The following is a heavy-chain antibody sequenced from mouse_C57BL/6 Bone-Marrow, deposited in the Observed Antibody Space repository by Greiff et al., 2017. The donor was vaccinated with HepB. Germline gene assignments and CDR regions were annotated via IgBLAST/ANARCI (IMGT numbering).Heavy chain of an antibody. V-gene: IGHV3-6*01. CDR1: GYSITSGYY. D-gene: IGHD1-1*01. CDR3: AITTVVATDY. J-gene: IGHJ4*01. Sequence: EVHLVESGPGLVKPSQSLSLTCSVTGYSITSGYYWNWIRQFPGNKLEWMGYISYDGSNNYNPSLKNRISITRYTSKNQFFLKLNSVTTEDTATYYCAITTVVATDYWGQGTSVTVSS. CDR2: ISYDGSN.